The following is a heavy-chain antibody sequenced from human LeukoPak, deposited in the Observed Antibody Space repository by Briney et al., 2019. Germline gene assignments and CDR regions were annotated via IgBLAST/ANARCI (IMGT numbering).Heavy chain of an antibody. CDR2: IYYSGST. CDR3: ARDFRTSDFWSGQYYYYYGMDV. CDR1: GGSISSYY. J-gene: IGHJ6*02. Sequence: SETLSLTCTVSGGSISSYYWSWIRQPPGKGLEWIGYIYYSGSTNYNPSLKSRVTISVDTSKNQFSPKLSSVTAADTAVYYCARDFRTSDFWSGQYYYYYGMDVWGQGTTVTVSS. V-gene: IGHV4-59*01. D-gene: IGHD3-3*01.